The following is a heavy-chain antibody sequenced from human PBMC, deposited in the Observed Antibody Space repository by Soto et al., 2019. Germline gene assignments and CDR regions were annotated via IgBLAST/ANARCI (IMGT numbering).Heavy chain of an antibody. CDR2: ISAYNGNT. Sequence: ASVKVSCKASGYTFTSDGISWVRQAPGQGLEWMGWISAYNGNTNYAQKLQGRVTMTTDTSTSTAYMELRSLRSDDTAVYYCAKDGGGDISDGEFDYWGQGTLVTVSS. CDR3: AKDGGGDISDGEFDY. D-gene: IGHD3-10*01. J-gene: IGHJ4*02. CDR1: GYTFTSDG. V-gene: IGHV1-18*01.